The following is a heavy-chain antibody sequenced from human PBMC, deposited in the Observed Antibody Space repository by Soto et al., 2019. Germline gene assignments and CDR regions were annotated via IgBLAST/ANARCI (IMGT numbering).Heavy chain of an antibody. CDR1: GGSISSSGYY. D-gene: IGHD3-22*01. CDR2: IYYRGRP. V-gene: IGHV4-39*01. CDR3: ARLAYDSSDYRPG. J-gene: IGHJ4*02. Sequence: PSETLSLTCTVPGGSISSSGYYWGWFRQPPGKGLEWMGRIYYRGRPYYNPSLKSRVTISVDTSKNPFPLKLSSVTAADTAVYYCARLAYDSSDYRPGWGQGTLVTVS.